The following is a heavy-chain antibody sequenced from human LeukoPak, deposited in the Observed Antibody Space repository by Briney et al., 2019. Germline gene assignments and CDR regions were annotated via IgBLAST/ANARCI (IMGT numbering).Heavy chain of an antibody. CDR2: IIPIFGIA. J-gene: IGHJ5*02. Sequence: GASVKVSCKASGGTFSSYAISRVRQAPGQGLEWMGRIIPIFGIANYAQKFQGRVTITADKSTSTAYMELSSLRSEDTAVYYCARDLGPLRGGFWFDPWGQGTLVTVSS. CDR1: GGTFSSYA. D-gene: IGHD3-16*01. V-gene: IGHV1-69*04. CDR3: ARDLGPLRGGFWFDP.